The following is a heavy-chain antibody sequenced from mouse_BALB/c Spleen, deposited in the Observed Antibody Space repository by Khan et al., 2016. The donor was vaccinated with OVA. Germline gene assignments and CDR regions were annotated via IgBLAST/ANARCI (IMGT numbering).Heavy chain of an antibody. J-gene: IGHJ1*01. V-gene: IGHV9-1*02. Sequence: QIQLVQSGPELKKPGETVKISCKASGYTFTNYGMNWVKQAPGKGLKWMGWINTYTGEPTYTDDFKGRFAFSLETSASTAYLQINNLKNEDMSTYFSASGASYWYFDVWGAGTTVTVAA. CDR1: GYTFTNYG. CDR2: INTYTGEP. CDR3: ASGASYWYFDV.